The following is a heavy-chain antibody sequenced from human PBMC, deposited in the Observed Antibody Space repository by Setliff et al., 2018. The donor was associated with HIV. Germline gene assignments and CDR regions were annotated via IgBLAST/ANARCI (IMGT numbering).Heavy chain of an antibody. CDR2: IYYSVSA. D-gene: IGHD6-19*01. CDR3: AMAVADRGVYDLDY. J-gene: IGHJ4*01. Sequence: SETLSLTCIVSGVSISSGGYYWSWVRQHPGQGLEWIGYIYYSVSAYSNPSLQNRIDISVDASTNQFSLKLTSVTAAVTAVYYCAMAVADRGVYDLDYWGQGTLVTVSS. CDR1: GVSISSGGYY. V-gene: IGHV4-31*03.